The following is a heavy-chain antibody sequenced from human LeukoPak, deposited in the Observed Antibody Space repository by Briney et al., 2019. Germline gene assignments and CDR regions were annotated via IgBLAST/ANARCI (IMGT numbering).Heavy chain of an antibody. Sequence: PGGSLRLSCAGSGFTFSKFSLNWVRQAPGKGLEWVSSITSNGSKTFHSDVLMGRFTISRDNAKNSLYLQMSGLRAEDTAVYHCTRAIRATGTDYWGQGTLVTVSS. CDR1: GFTFSKFS. J-gene: IGHJ4*02. D-gene: IGHD6-13*01. V-gene: IGHV3-21*01. CDR3: TRAIRATGTDY. CDR2: ITSNGSKT.